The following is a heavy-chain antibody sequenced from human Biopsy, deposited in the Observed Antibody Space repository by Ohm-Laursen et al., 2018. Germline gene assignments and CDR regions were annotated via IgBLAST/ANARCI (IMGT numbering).Heavy chain of an antibody. V-gene: IGHV3-53*01. CDR3: ARGPGKLWSGYYT. J-gene: IGHJ5*02. D-gene: IGHD3-3*01. Sequence: GSLSLSCAASGFTVSDNHICWIRQAPGKGLQWVSLIYSDGNTYYADSVKGRFTISRDIPRNTLYLQMNSLRAEDTAVYYCARGPGKLWSGYYTWGQGSLVSVSS. CDR1: GFTVSDNH. CDR2: IYSDGNT.